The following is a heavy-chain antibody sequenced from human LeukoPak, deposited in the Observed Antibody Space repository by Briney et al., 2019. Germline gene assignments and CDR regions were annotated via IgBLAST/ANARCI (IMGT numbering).Heavy chain of an antibody. Sequence: GGSLRLSCAASGFTFDDYGMSWVRQAPGKGLEWVSGINWNGGSTGYADSVKGRFTISRDNAKNSLYLQMNSLRAEDTALYYCARLPTNYVWGSYRHSYFDYWGQGTLVTVSS. CDR2: INWNGGST. D-gene: IGHD3-16*02. J-gene: IGHJ4*02. CDR3: ARLPTNYVWGSYRHSYFDY. V-gene: IGHV3-20*04. CDR1: GFTFDDYG.